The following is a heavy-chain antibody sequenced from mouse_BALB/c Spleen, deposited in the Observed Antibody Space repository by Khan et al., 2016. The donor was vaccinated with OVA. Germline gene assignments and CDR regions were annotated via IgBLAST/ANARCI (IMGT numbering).Heavy chain of an antibody. CDR1: GYTFTSNT. CDR3: ARRRGGYYFDY. V-gene: IGHV1-4*02. CDR2: INPRSGYT. J-gene: IGHJ2*01. Sequence: QVQLQQSAAELARPGASVKMSCKASGYTFTSNTIHWVKQRPGQGLEWIGYINPRSGYTEYNQKCQDKTTLTADKSSSTAYMQLSSLTSEDSAVYYCARRRGGYYFDYWGQGTTLTVSS.